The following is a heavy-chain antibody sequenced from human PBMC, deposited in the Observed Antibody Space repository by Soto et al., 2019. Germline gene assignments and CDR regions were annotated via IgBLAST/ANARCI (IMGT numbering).Heavy chain of an antibody. J-gene: IGHJ3*01. V-gene: IGHV4-30-2*01. CDR3: AKDRGTRRGAFDV. D-gene: IGHD3-10*01. CDR2: ITHQGFT. Sequence: QLQLQESGSGLVETSQTLSLTCAVSGDSISIASYSWSWIRQPPGKGLEWVAYITHQGFTYFNPSLKSRLSISVDTSKNQVSLTMTSVTAADTAVYYCAKDRGTRRGAFDVWGRGAMVTVSS. CDR1: GDSISIASYS.